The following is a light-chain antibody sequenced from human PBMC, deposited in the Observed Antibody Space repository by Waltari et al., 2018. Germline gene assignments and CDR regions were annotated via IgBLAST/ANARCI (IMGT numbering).Light chain of an antibody. J-gene: IGKJ5*01. CDR1: QSVSSN. Sequence: EIVMTQSPATLSVSPGETATLSCRASQSVSSNVAWYQKKPGHAPRLLIYDASTRATSIPARFSGSGSGTEFTLTISSLQSEDFAVYYCQQYNRWPPITFGQGTRL. CDR3: QQYNRWPPIT. V-gene: IGKV3-15*01. CDR2: DAS.